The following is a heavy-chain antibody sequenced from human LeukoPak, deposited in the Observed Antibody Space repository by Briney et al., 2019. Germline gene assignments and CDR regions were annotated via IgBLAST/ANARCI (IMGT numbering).Heavy chain of an antibody. J-gene: IGHJ4*02. CDR3: RRRPQALDY. Sequence: GRSLRLSCAASGFTFRSYGMHWVRQAPGKGLEWVAVISYDGSNKYYADSVKGRFIISRDNSKNTLYLQMTSLRAEDTAIYYCRRRPQALDYWGEGTQVTVSS. CDR1: GFTFRSYG. CDR2: ISYDGSNK. V-gene: IGHV3-30*03.